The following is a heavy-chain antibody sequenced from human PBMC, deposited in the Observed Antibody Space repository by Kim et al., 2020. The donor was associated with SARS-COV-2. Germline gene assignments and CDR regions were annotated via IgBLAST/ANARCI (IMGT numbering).Heavy chain of an antibody. Sequence: SETLSLTCTVSGDSISSRYYYWGWIRQPPGKGLEWIGSVYYSENTHYNPSLNSRVTISVDTSKNQFTLHLSSVIAADTAVYYCARHMYTNSWYSLDPWGQGTLVTVSS. CDR1: GDSISSRYYY. D-gene: IGHD6-13*01. V-gene: IGHV4-39*01. CDR3: ARHMYTNSWYSLDP. CDR2: VYYSENT. J-gene: IGHJ5*02.